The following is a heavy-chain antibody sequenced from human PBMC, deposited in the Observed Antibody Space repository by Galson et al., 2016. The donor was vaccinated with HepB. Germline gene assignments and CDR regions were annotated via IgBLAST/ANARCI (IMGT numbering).Heavy chain of an antibody. J-gene: IGHJ3*02. Sequence: SLRLSCAASGFIFSTYSMNWVRQAPGKGLEWVSSISSGSAYRYYADSVKGRVTISRDNAKKSLYLQMNSLGVEDTAVYYCARMRYSSGWLDGFDIWGQGKMVTVSS. CDR1: GFIFSTYS. CDR2: ISSGSAYR. V-gene: IGHV3-21*01. CDR3: ARMRYSSGWLDGFDI. D-gene: IGHD6-19*01.